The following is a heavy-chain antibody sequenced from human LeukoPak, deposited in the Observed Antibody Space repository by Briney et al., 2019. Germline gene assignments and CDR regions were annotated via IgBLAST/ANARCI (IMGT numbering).Heavy chain of an antibody. V-gene: IGHV3-21*01. Sequence: GGSLRLSCAASGFTFKIYSMNWVRQAPGKGLEWVSSISSSSSHMYHADSVKGRFTISGDNAKNSLYLQMNTLRAEDTAVYYCARDDTSAHFFDYWGQGTLVTVSS. CDR2: ISSSSSHM. J-gene: IGHJ4*02. CDR1: GFTFKIYS. D-gene: IGHD3-10*01. CDR3: ARDDTSAHFFDY.